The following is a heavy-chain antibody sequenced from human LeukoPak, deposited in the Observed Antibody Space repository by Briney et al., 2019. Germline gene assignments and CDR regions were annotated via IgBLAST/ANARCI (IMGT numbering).Heavy chain of an antibody. CDR2: ISSTSTYI. D-gene: IGHD3-16*01. Sequence: GGSLRLSCAASGFTFSSYSMNWVRQAPGKGLEWVSSISSTSTYIDYVDSVKGRFTISRDNAKNSLCLQMDSLRAEDTAVYYCARDPPSRGTRYFDYWGQGTLVTVSS. CDR1: GFTFSSYS. J-gene: IGHJ4*02. CDR3: ARDPPSRGTRYFDY. V-gene: IGHV3-21*01.